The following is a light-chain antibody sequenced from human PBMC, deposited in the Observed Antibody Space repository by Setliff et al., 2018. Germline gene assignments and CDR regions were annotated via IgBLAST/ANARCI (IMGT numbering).Light chain of an antibody. J-gene: IGLJ1*01. CDR1: SSNIGAGYD. CDR2: GNS. Sequence: KRVTTSCTGSSSNIGAGYDVHWYQQLPGTAPKLLIYGNSNRPSGVPDRFSGSKSGTSASLAITGLQAEDEADYYCQSYDSSLSGSRVFGTGTKVTVL. V-gene: IGLV1-40*01. CDR3: QSYDSSLSGSRV.